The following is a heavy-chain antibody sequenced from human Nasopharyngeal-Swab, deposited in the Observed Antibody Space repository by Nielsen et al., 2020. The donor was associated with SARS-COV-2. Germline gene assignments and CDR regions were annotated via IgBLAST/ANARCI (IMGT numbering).Heavy chain of an antibody. J-gene: IGHJ4*02. CDR1: GFNFDSYA. V-gene: IGHV3-23*01. CDR2: ISGSGGGT. CDR3: AKVEVVRGVYFDY. D-gene: IGHD3-10*01. Sequence: GGSLRLSCAGSGFNFDSYAMHWVRQAPGKGLEWVSAISGSGGGTYYADSVKGRFTISRDNSKNTLYLQMNSLRAEDTAVYYCAKVEVVRGVYFDYWGQGTLVTVSS.